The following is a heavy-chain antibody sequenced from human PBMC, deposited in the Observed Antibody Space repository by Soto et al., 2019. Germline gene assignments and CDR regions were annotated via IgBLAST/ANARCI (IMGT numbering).Heavy chain of an antibody. CDR3: AAEEGMDEVDYFYVMEV. J-gene: IGHJ6*02. CDR2: IIPTFGKP. V-gene: IGHV1-69*12. CDR1: GGSFSSLG. Sequence: QVQLEQSGAEVRQPGSSVKVSCKASGGSFSSLGLSWVRRAPGQGLEWMGGIIPTFGKPTYTQKFQARITITADESTWTAYMELTSLTSEDTDVYYCAAEEGMDEVDYFYVMEVWGQGTAVTV. D-gene: IGHD5-12*01.